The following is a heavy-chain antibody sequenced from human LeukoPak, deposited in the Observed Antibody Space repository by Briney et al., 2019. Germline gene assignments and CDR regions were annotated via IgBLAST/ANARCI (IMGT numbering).Heavy chain of an antibody. CDR1: GFTFNDYA. J-gene: IGHJ4*02. CDR2: VTWNSGTI. V-gene: IGHV3-9*01. D-gene: IGHD3-22*01. CDR3: AKGRSPSDSRGGYFDY. Sequence: QPGTSLRLSCAASGFTFNDYAMHWVRQAPGTGLEWVSGVTWNSGTIGHADSVKGRFTISRDNAKNSLYLQMNSLRSEDTALYYCAKGRSPSDSRGGYFDYWGQGTLVTVSS.